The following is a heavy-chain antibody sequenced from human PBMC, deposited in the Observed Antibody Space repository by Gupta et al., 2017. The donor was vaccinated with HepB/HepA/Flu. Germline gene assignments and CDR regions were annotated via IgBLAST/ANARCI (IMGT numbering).Heavy chain of an antibody. D-gene: IGHD6-13*01. CDR1: GGSFSGYY. CDR2: INHSGST. V-gene: IGHV4-34*01. J-gene: IGHJ4*02. CDR3: ARVRRTQQQLGLFDY. Sequence: QVQLQQWGAGLLKPSETLSLTCAVYGGSFSGYYWSWIRQPPGKGLEWIGEINHSGSTNYNPSLKSRVTISVDKSKNKVSLKLSSVTAAETAVYYCARVRRTQQQLGLFDYWGQGTLVTVSS.